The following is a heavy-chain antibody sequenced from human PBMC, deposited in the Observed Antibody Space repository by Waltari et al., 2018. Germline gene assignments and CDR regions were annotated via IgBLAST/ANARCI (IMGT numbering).Heavy chain of an antibody. CDR3: AKADNKWELLWFDS. CDR2: INPGRANT. V-gene: IGHV3-23*04. D-gene: IGHD3-10*01. Sequence: EVQLVQSGGGLVQPGGSLRLSCEASGFSFYTYAMTWVRQAPGKGRGLVSTINPGRANTYYADSVRGRFTISRDNSKNTLYLQLNNLRAEDTATYYCAKADNKWELLWFDSWGQGNLVIVSS. J-gene: IGHJ5*02. CDR1: GFSFYTYA.